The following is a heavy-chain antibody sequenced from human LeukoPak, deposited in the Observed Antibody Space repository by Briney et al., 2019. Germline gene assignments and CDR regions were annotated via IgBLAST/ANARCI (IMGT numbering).Heavy chain of an antibody. CDR1: GFTFSSYW. CDR3: ARSGVRYCSSGSCYSGKYFDY. D-gene: IGHD2-15*01. Sequence: GGSLRLFCAASGFTFSSYWMSWVRQAPGKGLEWVANIKQDGSEKYYVDSVKGRFTISRDNAKNSLYLQMNSLRAEDTAVYYCARSGVRYCSSGSCYSGKYFDYWGQGTLVTVSS. V-gene: IGHV3-7*01. J-gene: IGHJ4*02. CDR2: IKQDGSEK.